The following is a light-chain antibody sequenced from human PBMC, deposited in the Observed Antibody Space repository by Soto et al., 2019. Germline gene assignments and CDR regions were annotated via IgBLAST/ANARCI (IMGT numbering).Light chain of an antibody. V-gene: IGKV1-5*01. J-gene: IGKJ1*01. CDR3: QQYHSYWT. CDR2: DAS. Sequence: DIQMTQSPSTLSASVGDRVTITCRASQSISSWLAWYQQKPGKAPKLLIYDASSLESGVPSRFSGSGSGTEFTLTISSLQPDDFATYYCQQYHSYWTFGQGTKVDI. CDR1: QSISSW.